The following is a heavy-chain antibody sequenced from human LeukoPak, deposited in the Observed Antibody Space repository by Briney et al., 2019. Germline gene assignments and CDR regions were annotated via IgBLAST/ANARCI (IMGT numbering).Heavy chain of an antibody. J-gene: IGHJ3*02. D-gene: IGHD3-22*01. V-gene: IGHV3-48*03. CDR1: GFTFSSYQ. Sequence: VGALSLSCAASGFTFSSYQLNWVREAQGPGLEGDSYIGSSGTTIYYGDSVKGRFTISRDNGKNSLYLQMNSLRAEDTAVYYCARDRRDSSGPNVAFDIWGQRTLVTASS. CDR3: ARDRRDSSGPNVAFDI. CDR2: IGSSGTTI.